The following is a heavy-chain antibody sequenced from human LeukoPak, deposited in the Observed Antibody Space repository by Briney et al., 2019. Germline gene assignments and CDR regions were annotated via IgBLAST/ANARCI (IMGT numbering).Heavy chain of an antibody. Sequence: PSETLSLTCAVYGGSFSGYYWSWIRQPPGKGLEWIGEINHSGSTNYNPSLKSRVTISVDTSKNQFSLKLSSVTAADTAVYYCARVEGGYLRYFDWLLSTHPGCYFDYWGQGTLVTVSS. CDR3: ARVEGGYLRYFDWLLSTHPGCYFDY. CDR1: GGSFSGYY. D-gene: IGHD3-9*01. V-gene: IGHV4-34*01. CDR2: INHSGST. J-gene: IGHJ4*02.